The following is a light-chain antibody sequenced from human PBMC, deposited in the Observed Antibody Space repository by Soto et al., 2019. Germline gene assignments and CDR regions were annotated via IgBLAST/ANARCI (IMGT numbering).Light chain of an antibody. CDR3: QQYNSYT. J-gene: IGKJ2*01. CDR1: QSVNSW. CDR2: KAS. Sequence: DIQMTQSPSTLSASVGDRVTITCRASQSVNSWLAWYQHKPGKVPKLLIYKASSLESGVPSRFSGSGSGTEFTLTISSLQPDDFATYYCQQYNSYTFGQGTKLEI. V-gene: IGKV1-5*03.